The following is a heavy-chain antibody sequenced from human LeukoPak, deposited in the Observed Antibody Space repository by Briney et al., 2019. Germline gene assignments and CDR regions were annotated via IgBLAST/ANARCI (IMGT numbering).Heavy chain of an antibody. V-gene: IGHV4-34*01. CDR1: GGSFSGYY. CDR3: ARGGWGSNWFDP. CDR2: INHSGST. D-gene: IGHD3-16*01. Sequence: PSETLSLTCAVYGGSFSGYYWSWIRQPPGKGLEWIGEINHSGSTNYNPSLKSRVTISVDTSKNQFSLKLSSVTAADTAVYYCARGGWGSNWFDPWGQGTLVTVSS. J-gene: IGHJ5*02.